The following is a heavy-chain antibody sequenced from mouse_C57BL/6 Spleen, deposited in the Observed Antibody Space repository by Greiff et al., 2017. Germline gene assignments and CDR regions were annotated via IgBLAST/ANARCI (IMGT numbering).Heavy chain of an antibody. CDR1: GYTFTSYW. CDR2: IDPNSGGT. D-gene: IGHD1-1*01. V-gene: IGHV1-72*01. Sequence: QVQLQQPGAELVKPGASVKLSCKASGYTFTSYWMHWVKQRPGRGLEWIGRIDPNSGGTKYNEKFKSKATLTVDKPSSTAYMQLSSLTSEDSAVYYCERLYYGSPLYFDYWGQGTTLTVSS. CDR3: ERLYYGSPLYFDY. J-gene: IGHJ2*01.